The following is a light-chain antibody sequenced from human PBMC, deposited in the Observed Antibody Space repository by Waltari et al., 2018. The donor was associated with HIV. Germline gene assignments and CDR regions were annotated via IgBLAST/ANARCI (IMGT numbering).Light chain of an antibody. CDR2: SNN. CDR3: AAWDDSLNGPV. V-gene: IGLV1-44*01. CDR1: SSHIGSNT. J-gene: IGLJ2*01. Sequence: QSVLTQPPSASGTPGQRVTIPCSGSSSHIGSNTVTWYQQLPGTAPKLLIYSNNQRPSGVPDRFSGSKSGTSASLAISGLQSEDEADYYCAAWDDSLNGPVFGGGTKLTVL.